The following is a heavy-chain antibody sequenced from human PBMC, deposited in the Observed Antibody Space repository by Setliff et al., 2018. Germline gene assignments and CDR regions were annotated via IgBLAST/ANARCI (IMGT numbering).Heavy chain of an antibody. Sequence: TLSLTCTVSGGSISSGSYYWSWIRQPAGKGLEWIGHIYTSGSSNYNASLKSRLIITRDTSKNQISLKLTSVTAADTAVYYCGRGFSRIEGWGNWFDPWGQGILVTVSS. CDR1: GGSISSGSYY. CDR3: GRGFSRIEGWGNWFDP. D-gene: IGHD2-15*01. CDR2: IYTSGSS. J-gene: IGHJ5*02. V-gene: IGHV4-61*09.